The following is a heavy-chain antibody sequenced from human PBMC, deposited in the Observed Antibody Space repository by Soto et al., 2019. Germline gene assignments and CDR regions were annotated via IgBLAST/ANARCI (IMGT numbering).Heavy chain of an antibody. J-gene: IGHJ5*02. CDR2: IWYDGSNK. CDR3: ATATAMVTGFDP. D-gene: IGHD5-18*01. V-gene: IGHV3-33*01. CDR1: GFTFSSYG. Sequence: GGSLRLSCAASGFTFSSYGMHWVRQAPGKGLEWVAVIWYDGSNKSNGDSVKGRFTISRENSKNTLYLQMNSLRAEDTAVYYCATATAMVTGFDPWGQGTLVTVSS.